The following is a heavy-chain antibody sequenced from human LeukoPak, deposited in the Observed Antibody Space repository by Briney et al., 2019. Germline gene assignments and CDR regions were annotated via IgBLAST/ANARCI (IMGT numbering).Heavy chain of an antibody. J-gene: IGHJ4*02. D-gene: IGHD5-18*01. V-gene: IGHV3-23*01. CDR3: AKGLQLWAPIDY. CDR1: GFTFSSYA. Sequence: GGSLRLSCAASGFTFSSYAMSWVRQAPGKGLEWVSGISDSSVSTYYAGSVKGRFTISRDNSKNTLYLQMNSLRAEDTAVYYCAKGLQLWAPIDYWGQGTLVTVSS. CDR2: ISDSSVST.